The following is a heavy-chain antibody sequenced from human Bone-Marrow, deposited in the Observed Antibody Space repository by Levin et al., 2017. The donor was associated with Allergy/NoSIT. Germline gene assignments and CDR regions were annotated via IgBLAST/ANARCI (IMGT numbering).Heavy chain of an antibody. D-gene: IGHD5-24*01. Sequence: GESLKISCGASGFTFSNYAMNWVRQAPGKGLEWVSSIGNSGGNTYYADSVKGRFTISRDNSKDTLYLQMNSLRAEDTAVYYCAKDRDKYGCDFDYGGRGALVTVSS. J-gene: IGHJ4*02. CDR3: AKDRDKYGCDFDY. CDR1: GFTFSNYA. CDR2: IGNSGGNT. V-gene: IGHV3-23*01.